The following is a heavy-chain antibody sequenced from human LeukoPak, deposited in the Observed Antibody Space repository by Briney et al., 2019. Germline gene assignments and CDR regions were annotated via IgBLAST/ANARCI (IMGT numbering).Heavy chain of an antibody. CDR3: ARARSTSLDY. CDR2: ISYDGSNK. Sequence: GRSLRLSCAASGFTFSSYAMHWVRQAPGKGLEWVAVISYDGSNKYYADSVKGRFTIPRDNSKNTLYLQMNSLRAEDTAVYYCARARSTSLDYWGQGTLVTVSS. V-gene: IGHV3-30*04. CDR1: GFTFSSYA. D-gene: IGHD6-6*01. J-gene: IGHJ4*02.